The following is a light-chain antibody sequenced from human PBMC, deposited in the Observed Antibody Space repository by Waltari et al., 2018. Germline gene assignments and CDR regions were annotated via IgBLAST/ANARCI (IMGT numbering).Light chain of an antibody. V-gene: IGLV2-14*03. CDR2: DVY. J-gene: IGLJ2*01. CDR1: SSDVGAYNS. CDR3: SSYTTSSTVI. Sequence: QSALTQPASVSGSPGQSLTISCTGTSSDVGAYNSVSWYQQHPGKAPKLMIYDVYKRPSGGSDRFSCSKSWNTASLSISGLQAEDEADYYCSSYTTSSTVIFGGGTKLSVL.